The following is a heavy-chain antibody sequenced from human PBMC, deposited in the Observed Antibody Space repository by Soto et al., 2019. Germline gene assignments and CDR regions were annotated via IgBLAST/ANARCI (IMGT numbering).Heavy chain of an antibody. CDR2: ISGSGGST. D-gene: IGHD3-10*01. CDR3: AHPRGFGVFDAYDI. J-gene: IGHJ3*02. Sequence: GGSLRLSCAASGFTFSTYAMSWFRQAPGKGLVWVSAISGSGGSTFYADSVKGRFTISRDNSMNTLYLQMNSLRTEDTAVYFCAHPRGFGVFDAYDIWGQGTMVTVSS. CDR1: GFTFSTYA. V-gene: IGHV3-23*01.